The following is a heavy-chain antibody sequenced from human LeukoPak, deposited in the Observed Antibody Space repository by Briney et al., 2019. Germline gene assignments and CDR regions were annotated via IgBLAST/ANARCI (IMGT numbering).Heavy chain of an antibody. CDR3: AAVPESYYTVYYFNY. V-gene: IGHV4-34*01. J-gene: IGHJ4*02. Sequence: SETLSLTCAVYGGSFSGYYWSWIRQPPGKGLEWIGEINHSGSTNYNPSLKSRVTISVDTSKNQFSLRLSSVTAADTAVYYCAAVPESYYTVYYFNYWGQGTLVTVAS. CDR2: INHSGST. D-gene: IGHD3-10*01. CDR1: GGSFSGYY.